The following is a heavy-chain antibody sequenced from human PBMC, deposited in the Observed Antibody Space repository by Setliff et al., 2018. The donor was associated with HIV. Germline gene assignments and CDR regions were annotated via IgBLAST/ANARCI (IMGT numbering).Heavy chain of an antibody. D-gene: IGHD3-10*01. CDR3: AARNSGNPTRHFDY. CDR1: GYSISNGYY. J-gene: IGHJ4*02. CDR2: IYHSGST. V-gene: IGHV4-38-2*01. Sequence: SETLSLTCALSGYSISNGYYWGWIRQPSGKGLEWIGSIYHSGSTFYNPSLRSRVTKSVDTSQDQFSLRLTSVTAADTAVYYCAARNSGNPTRHFDYWGQGTLVTVSS.